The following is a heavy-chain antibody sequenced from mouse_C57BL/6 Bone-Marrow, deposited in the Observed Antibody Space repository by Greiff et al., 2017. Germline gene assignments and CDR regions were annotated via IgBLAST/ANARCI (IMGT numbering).Heavy chain of an antibody. CDR2: IYPRGGST. V-gene: IGHV1-85*01. CDR1: GYTFTSYD. J-gene: IGHJ1*03. Sequence: VQLQQSGPELVKPGASVKLSCKASGYTFTSYDINWVKQRPGQGLEWIGWIYPRGGSTKYNEKFKGKATLTVDTSSSTAYMELHSLTSEDSAVYFCADGSSVYWDFDVWGTGTTVTVSA. D-gene: IGHD1-1*01. CDR3: ADGSSVYWDFDV.